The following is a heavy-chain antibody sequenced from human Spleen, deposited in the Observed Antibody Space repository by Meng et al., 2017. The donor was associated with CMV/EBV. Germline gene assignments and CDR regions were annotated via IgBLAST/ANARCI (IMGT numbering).Heavy chain of an antibody. D-gene: IGHD6-13*01. V-gene: IGHV3-30*04. CDR3: ARGPPIASRQKWYFDD. Sequence: GESLTISCAASGRTFSSYTMHWVRQAPGKGLEWVALMTYDGSNKYYADSVKGRFTISRDNSKTTLYLQMNSLRGEDTAVYYCARGPPIASRQKWYFDDWGQGTLVTVSS. CDR1: GRTFSSYT. J-gene: IGHJ4*02. CDR2: MTYDGSNK.